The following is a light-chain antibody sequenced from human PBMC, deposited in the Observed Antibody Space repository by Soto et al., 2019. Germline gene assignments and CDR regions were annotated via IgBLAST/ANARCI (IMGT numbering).Light chain of an antibody. J-gene: IGKJ4*01. Sequence: EIVMTQSPATLSVSPGERATLSCRASQSVSSNLAWYQQKPGQTPKLLIYVASTRATGIPARFSGSGYGTGFTLTISSLQSEDFAVYYCKQYNVWPLTFGGGTKVEFK. CDR2: VAS. CDR1: QSVSSN. V-gene: IGKV3-15*01. CDR3: KQYNVWPLT.